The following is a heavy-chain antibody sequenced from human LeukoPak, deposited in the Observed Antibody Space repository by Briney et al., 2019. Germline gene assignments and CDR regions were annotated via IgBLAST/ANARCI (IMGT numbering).Heavy chain of an antibody. CDR3: VRQNSDYFYYYLDV. J-gene: IGHJ6*03. D-gene: IGHD1-7*01. V-gene: IGHV4-39*01. Sequence: KPSETLSLTCTVSGGSVSSSSSYWAWSRQPPGRGLEWIGSVYYSGTTYYNTSLESRVTISEDTSRNRFSLMLSSVTAADTAVYYCVRQNSDYFYYYLDVWGEGTTVIVSS. CDR2: VYYSGTT. CDR1: GGSVSSSSSY.